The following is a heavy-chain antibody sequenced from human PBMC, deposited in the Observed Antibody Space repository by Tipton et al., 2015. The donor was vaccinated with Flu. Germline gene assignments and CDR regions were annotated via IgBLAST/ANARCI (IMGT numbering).Heavy chain of an antibody. J-gene: IGHJ2*01. D-gene: IGHD6-6*01. CDR1: GYSISSGYY. CDR3: ARYSSSVATYWYFDL. CDR2: IYHIGSP. V-gene: IGHV4-38-2*02. Sequence: TLSLTCTVSGYSISSGYYWGWIRQPPGKGLEWIGTIYHIGSPYYNPSLKSRLTISVDTSKNQFSLTLNSVTAADTAMYYCARYSSSVATYWYFDLWGRGTLVTVSS.